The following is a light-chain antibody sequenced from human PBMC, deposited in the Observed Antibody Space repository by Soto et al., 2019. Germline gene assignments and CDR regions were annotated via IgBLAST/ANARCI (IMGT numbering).Light chain of an antibody. Sequence: DIQMTQSPSSLSASEIVRVTITFLASQSISSWLAWYQQKPGKAPKLLIYDASSLESGVPSRFSGSGSGTEFTLTISSLQPHDFATYYCQQYNSYSATFGGGTKVDI. CDR2: DAS. V-gene: IGKV1-5*01. CDR3: QQYNSYSAT. J-gene: IGKJ4*01. CDR1: QSISSW.